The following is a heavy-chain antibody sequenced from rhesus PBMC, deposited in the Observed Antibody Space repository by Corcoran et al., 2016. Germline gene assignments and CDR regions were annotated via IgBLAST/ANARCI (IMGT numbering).Heavy chain of an antibody. CDR2: ISYTGGST. CDR1: GFSFGGYY. CDR3: ARDGGGSWKTFDY. Sequence: EVQLLVSGGGLAQPGGSLRLSCAASGFSFGGYYMYWVRQAPGKGLEWVSGISYTGGSTYYADSVKGRFTISRENAKNTLYLQMDSLRAEDTAVYYCARDGGGSWKTFDYWGQGVLVTVSS. D-gene: IGHD6-25*01. J-gene: IGHJ4*01. V-gene: IGHV3S18*01.